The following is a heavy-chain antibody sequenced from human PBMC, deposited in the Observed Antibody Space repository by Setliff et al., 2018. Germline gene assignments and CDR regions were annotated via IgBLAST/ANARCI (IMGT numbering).Heavy chain of an antibody. Sequence: SGPTLVNPTQTLTLTCAFSGFSLTASGMCVTWIRQPPGKTLEWLARIDWDDAKYYRTSLRTRLTITKDTSENQVVLAMTNMDPVDTATYYCAHTKQQQWLVPFFFDFWGQGTPVTVSS. CDR3: AHTKQQQWLVPFFFDF. V-gene: IGHV2-70*12. D-gene: IGHD6-19*01. CDR2: IDWDDAK. CDR1: GFSLTASGMC. J-gene: IGHJ4*02.